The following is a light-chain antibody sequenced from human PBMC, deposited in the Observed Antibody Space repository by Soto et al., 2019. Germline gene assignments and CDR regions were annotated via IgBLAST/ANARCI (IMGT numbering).Light chain of an antibody. CDR2: EGS. V-gene: IGLV2-23*01. CDR1: SSDVGSYNL. J-gene: IGLJ1*01. Sequence: LTQPASVPGSPGQSITISCTGTSSDVGSYNLVSWYQQHPGKAPKLMIYEGSKRPSGVSNRFSGSKSGNTASLTISGLQAEDEADYYCCSYAGSSTSFGTGTKVTVL. CDR3: CSYAGSSTS.